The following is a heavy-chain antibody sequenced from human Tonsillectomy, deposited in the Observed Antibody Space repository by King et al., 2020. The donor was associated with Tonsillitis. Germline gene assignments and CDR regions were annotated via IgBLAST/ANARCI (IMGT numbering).Heavy chain of an antibody. D-gene: IGHD6-13*01. J-gene: IGHJ4*02. CDR1: GFTFSSYG. Sequence: VQLVESGGGVVQPGGSLRLSCAASGFTFSSYGMHWVRQAPGKGLEWVAFIRYDGSNKYYADSVKGRFTISRDNSKNTLYLQMNSLRAEDTAVYYCAKDFPSGYSSSWLFDYWGQGTLVTVSS. V-gene: IGHV3-30*02. CDR3: AKDFPSGYSSSWLFDY. CDR2: IRYDGSNK.